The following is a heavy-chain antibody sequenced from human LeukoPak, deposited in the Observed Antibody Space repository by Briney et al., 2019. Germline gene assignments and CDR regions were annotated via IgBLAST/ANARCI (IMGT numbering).Heavy chain of an antibody. CDR2: IYTSGST. D-gene: IGHD3-3*01. V-gene: IGHV4-4*07. J-gene: IGHJ4*02. CDR1: GGSISSYY. Sequence: SETLSLTCTVPGGSISSYYWSWIRQPAGKGLEWIGRIYTSGSTNYNPSLKSRVTMSVDTSKNQFSLKLSSVTAADTAVYYCARERNYDFWSGYFDYWGQGTLVTVSS. CDR3: ARERNYDFWSGYFDY.